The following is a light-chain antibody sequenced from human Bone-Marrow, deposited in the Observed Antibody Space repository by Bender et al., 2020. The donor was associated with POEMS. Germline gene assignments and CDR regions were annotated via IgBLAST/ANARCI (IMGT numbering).Light chain of an antibody. V-gene: IGLV2-8*01. J-gene: IGLJ2*01. CDR1: SSDVGDYNF. Sequence: QSALTQPPSASGSLGQSVTISCTGTSSDVGDYNFVSWYQEHPGKAPKLIIYGVSQRPSGVPDRFSASKSGNTASLTVSGLQAEDEADYYCCSYAVTTHVLFGGGTKLTVL. CDR3: CSYAVTTHVL. CDR2: GVS.